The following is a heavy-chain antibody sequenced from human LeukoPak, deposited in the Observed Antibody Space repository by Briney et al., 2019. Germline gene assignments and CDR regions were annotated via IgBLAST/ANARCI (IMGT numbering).Heavy chain of an antibody. CDR1: GGTFSSYA. CDR3: ARGQARAYYDFWSGYYNTFDY. CDR2: IIPIFGTA. Sequence: SVKVSCKASGGTFSSYAISWVRQAPGQGLEWMGGIIPIFGTANYAQKFQGRVTITADESTSTAYMELSSLRSEDTAVYYCARGQARAYYDFWSGYYNTFDYWGQGTLVTVSS. D-gene: IGHD3-3*01. V-gene: IGHV1-69*13. J-gene: IGHJ4*02.